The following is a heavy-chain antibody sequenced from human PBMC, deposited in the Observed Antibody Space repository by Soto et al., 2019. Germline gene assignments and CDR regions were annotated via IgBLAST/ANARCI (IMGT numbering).Heavy chain of an antibody. CDR3: ARGDHITIFRSLSYYFDY. CDR2: INHSGST. Sequence: PSETLSLTCAVYGGSFSDYFWSWIRQPPGKGLEWIGEINHSGSTNYNPSLKSRVTISVDTSKNQFSLKLTSVTAADTAVYYCARGDHITIFRSLSYYFDYWGQGTLVTVSS. D-gene: IGHD3-9*01. CDR1: GGSFSDYF. V-gene: IGHV4-34*01. J-gene: IGHJ4*02.